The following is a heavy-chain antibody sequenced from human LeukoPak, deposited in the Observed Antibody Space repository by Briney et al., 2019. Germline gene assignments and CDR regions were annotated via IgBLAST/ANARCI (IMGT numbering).Heavy chain of an antibody. CDR1: GYTFTDYY. Sequence: GASVKVSCKASGYTFTDYYIHWVRQAPGQGLEWMGWINPNSGVTNYAQKFQGRVTMTRDTSITTAYMELSRLRSDDTAVYYCARDLRAAAGDYWGQGTLVAVSS. J-gene: IGHJ4*02. V-gene: IGHV1-2*02. CDR2: INPNSGVT. D-gene: IGHD6-13*01. CDR3: ARDLRAAAGDY.